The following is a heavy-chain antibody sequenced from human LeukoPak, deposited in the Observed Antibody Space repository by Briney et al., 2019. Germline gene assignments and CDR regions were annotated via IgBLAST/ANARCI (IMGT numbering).Heavy chain of an antibody. V-gene: IGHV4-59*12. Sequence: SETLSLTCTVSGGSLSSFYWSWIRQPPGKGLEWIGYIYYSGTTNYNPSLKRRLTMSVDTSKKQFSLKLSSVTAADTAVYYCARALGSLGYCSGGSCYNWFDPWGQGTLVTVSS. CDR3: ARALGSLGYCSGGSCYNWFDP. D-gene: IGHD2-15*01. J-gene: IGHJ5*02. CDR2: IYYSGTT. CDR1: GGSLSSFY.